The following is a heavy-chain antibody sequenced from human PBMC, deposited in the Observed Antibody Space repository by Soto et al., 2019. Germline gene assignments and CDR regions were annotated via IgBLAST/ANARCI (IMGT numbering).Heavy chain of an antibody. D-gene: IGHD2-2*02. CDR3: ARGFLNVVVPAAIRYYYYGMDV. J-gene: IGHJ6*02. Sequence: PGGSLRLSCAASGFTFSSYAVSWVRQAPGKGLEWVSYISSSGSTIYYADSVKGRFTISRDNAKNSLYLQMNSLRAEDTAVYYCARGFLNVVVPAAIRYYYYGMDVWGQGTTVTVSS. CDR2: ISSSGSTI. V-gene: IGHV3-48*04. CDR1: GFTFSSYA.